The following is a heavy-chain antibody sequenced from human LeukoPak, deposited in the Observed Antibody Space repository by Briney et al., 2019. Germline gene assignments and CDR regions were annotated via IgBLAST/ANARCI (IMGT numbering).Heavy chain of an antibody. CDR3: ARDLGYYYDSSGYHGYAFDI. D-gene: IGHD3-22*01. J-gene: IGHJ3*02. CDR2: IYSGGST. Sequence: PGRSLRLSCAASGFTVSSNYMSWVRQAPGKGLEWVSVIYSGGSTFSADSVKGRFTISRDNSKNTLYLQMNSLRAEDTAVYYCARDLGYYYDSSGYHGYAFDIWGQGTMVTVSS. V-gene: IGHV3-53*01. CDR1: GFTVSSNY.